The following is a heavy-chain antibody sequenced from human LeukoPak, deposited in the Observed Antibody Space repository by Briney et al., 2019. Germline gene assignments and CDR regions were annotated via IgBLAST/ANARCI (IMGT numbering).Heavy chain of an antibody. J-gene: IGHJ4*02. V-gene: IGHV2-5*02. CDR3: AHRNPQSMAYYFDY. CDR1: GFSLSTSAVG. D-gene: IGHD2/OR15-2a*01. Sequence: SGPTLVNPTQTLTLTCTFSGFSLSTSAVGVGWIRQPPGKALEWLALIYWDDDKRYSPSLKSRLTITKDTSKNQVVLAMSNMDPVDTATYYCAHRNPQSMAYYFDYWGREPWSPSPQ. CDR2: IYWDDDK.